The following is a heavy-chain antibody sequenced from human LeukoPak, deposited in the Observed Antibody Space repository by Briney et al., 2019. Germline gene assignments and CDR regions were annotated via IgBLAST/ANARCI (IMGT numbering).Heavy chain of an antibody. J-gene: IGHJ4*02. CDR1: GGTFSSYA. V-gene: IGHV1-69*04. D-gene: IGHD3-22*01. CDR2: IIPILGIA. CDR3: ARFRPYYYDSSGYYSPIGY. Sequence: SVKVSCKASGGTFSSYAISWVRQAPGQGLEWMGRIIPILGIANYAQKFQGRVTITADKSTSTAYMELSSLRSEDTAVYYCARFRPYYYDSSGYYSPIGYWGQGTLVTVSS.